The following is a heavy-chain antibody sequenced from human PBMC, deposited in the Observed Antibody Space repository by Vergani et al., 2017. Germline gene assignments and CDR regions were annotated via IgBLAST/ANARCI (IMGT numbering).Heavy chain of an antibody. J-gene: IGHJ4*02. CDR1: GDSISSGVYY. CDR2: IYSTGST. V-gene: IGHV4-31*03. Sequence: QVQLQESGPGLVKPSETLSLTCSVSGDSISSGVYYWNWIRQHPGKGLEWIGYIYSTGSTHHNPSLRRRINMSVDTSKNQFSLKLNSVTAADTAMYYCASDRRFRGSYFHLGLWGQGALVNVSS. D-gene: IGHD1-26*01. CDR3: ASDRRFRGSYFHLGL.